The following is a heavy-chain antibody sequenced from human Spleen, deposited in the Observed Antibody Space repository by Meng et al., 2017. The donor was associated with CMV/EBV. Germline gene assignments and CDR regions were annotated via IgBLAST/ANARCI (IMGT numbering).Heavy chain of an antibody. V-gene: IGHV4-38-2*02. CDR2: NYHSGST. Sequence: GSLRLSCTVSGYSISSGYYWGWIRQPPGKGLEWIGSNYHSGSTYYNPSLKSRVTISIDTSKNQFSLKLKSVTAADTAIFYCARDILERNAFDMWGQGTMVTVSS. J-gene: IGHJ3*02. CDR3: ARDILERNAFDM. D-gene: IGHD1-1*01. CDR1: GYSISSGYY.